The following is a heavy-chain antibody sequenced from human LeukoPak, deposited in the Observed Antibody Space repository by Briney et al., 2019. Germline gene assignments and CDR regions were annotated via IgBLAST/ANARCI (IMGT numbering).Heavy chain of an antibody. CDR3: TRDSHYYHGNPHDF. Sequence: GGSLRLSCTVSGFTFGDYALSWFRQAPGKGLEWLSFIRSKDHGGTTEYAASVKGRFTFSRDDSNSIAYLQMNSLIIEDIAVYFCTRDSHYYHGNPHDFWGQGTRVTVSS. J-gene: IGHJ4*02. CDR2: IRSKDHGGTT. V-gene: IGHV3-49*03. D-gene: IGHD4-23*01. CDR1: GFTFGDYA.